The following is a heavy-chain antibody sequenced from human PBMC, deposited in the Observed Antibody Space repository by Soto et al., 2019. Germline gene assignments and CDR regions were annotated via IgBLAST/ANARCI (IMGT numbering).Heavy chain of an antibody. CDR3: ARSSGSSSYYGMDV. D-gene: IGHD1-26*01. J-gene: IGHJ6*02. V-gene: IGHV1-2*02. CDR2: SNPKTRDT. Sequence: QVQLAQSEAEVKKPGASVKFSCKASGYTLTDYYIHWVRQAPGRGREWMGWSNPKTRDTYSAQDFQGRVTPTRDTSIATGYMELRRLQSGDTAVYYCARSSGSSSYYGMDVWGQGTTLTVSS. CDR1: GYTLTDYY.